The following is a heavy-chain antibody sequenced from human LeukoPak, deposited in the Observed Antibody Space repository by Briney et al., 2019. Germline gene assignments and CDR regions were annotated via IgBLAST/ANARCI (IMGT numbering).Heavy chain of an antibody. Sequence: SETLSLTCAVYGGSFSGYYWSWIRQPPGKGLEWVGEINHSGSTNYNPSLESRVTISVDTSKNQFSLKLSSVTAADTAVYYCARGGVTYYYDSSGYYYGYWGQGTLVTVSS. CDR2: INHSGST. CDR1: GGSFSGYY. J-gene: IGHJ4*02. CDR3: ARGGVTYYYDSSGYYYGY. V-gene: IGHV4-34*01. D-gene: IGHD3-22*01.